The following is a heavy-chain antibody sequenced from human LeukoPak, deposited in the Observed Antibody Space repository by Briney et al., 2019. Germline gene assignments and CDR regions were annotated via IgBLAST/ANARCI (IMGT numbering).Heavy chain of an antibody. D-gene: IGHD3-22*01. CDR2: ISGSGGST. J-gene: IGHJ5*02. Sequence: GSLRLSCAASGFTFSSYAMSWVRQAPGKGLEWVSAISGSGGSTYYADSVKGRFTISRDNSKNTLYLQMNSLRAEDTAVYYCAKARRNYYDSSGYYPNWFDPWGQGTLVTVSS. V-gene: IGHV3-23*01. CDR3: AKARRNYYDSSGYYPNWFDP. CDR1: GFTFSSYA.